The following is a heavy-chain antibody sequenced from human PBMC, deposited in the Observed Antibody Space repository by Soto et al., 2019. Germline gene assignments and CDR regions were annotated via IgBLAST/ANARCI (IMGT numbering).Heavy chain of an antibody. J-gene: IGHJ4*02. D-gene: IGHD3-10*01. CDR3: ARDRALLDAVTGY. CDR2: IGAYNGNT. Sequence: QIQLVQSGAEVKKPGASVKVSCKASGYTFTSFGINWVRQAPGQGLEWMGWIGAYNGNTKYAQKFQGRIIMTTDTSTSTTYMDLRSLRSDDTAVYYCARDRALLDAVTGYWGQGTQVTVSS. V-gene: IGHV1-18*01. CDR1: GYTFTSFG.